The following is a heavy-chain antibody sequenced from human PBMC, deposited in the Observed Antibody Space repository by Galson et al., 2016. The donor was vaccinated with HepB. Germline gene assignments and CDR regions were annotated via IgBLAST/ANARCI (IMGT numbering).Heavy chain of an antibody. CDR2: ISSSGRYR. Sequence: SLRLSCAAAGFSFSIFRMHWVRQTPGKGLEWVSSISSSGRYRYYADYVRGRITVSRDKAKNSLYLELNSMRVEEQAIYYCARRAALIAVSALRDWGRGTPVTVSS. V-gene: IGHV3-21*01. CDR1: GFSFSIFR. D-gene: IGHD6-19*01. CDR3: ARRAALIAVSALRD. J-gene: IGHJ4*01.